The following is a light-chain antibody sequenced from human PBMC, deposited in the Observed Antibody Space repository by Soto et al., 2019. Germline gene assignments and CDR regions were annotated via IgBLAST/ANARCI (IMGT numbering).Light chain of an antibody. Sequence: RASQSVSSSYLAWYQQKPGQAPRLLIYGASSGATGIPDRFSGSGTRTGLTLTISSLGTEAVAVYYCQQHGSQPRVTFAGGTRLEI. V-gene: IGKV3-20*01. CDR3: QQHGSQPRVT. J-gene: IGKJ5*01. CDR2: GAS. CDR1: QSVSSSY.